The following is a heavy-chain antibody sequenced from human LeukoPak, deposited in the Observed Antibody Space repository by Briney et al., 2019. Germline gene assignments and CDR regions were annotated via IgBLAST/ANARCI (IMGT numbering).Heavy chain of an antibody. CDR3: ARISNSGYNSRGAFDI. J-gene: IGHJ3*02. V-gene: IGHV4-59*01. CDR1: GGSISSYY. Sequence: SETLSLTCTVSGGSISSYYWSWIRQPPGKGMGWIGYIYYSGSTNYNPSLKSRVTISVDTSKNQFSLKLSSVTAADTAVYYCARISNSGYNSRGAFDIWGQGTMVTVSS. D-gene: IGHD3-22*01. CDR2: IYYSGST.